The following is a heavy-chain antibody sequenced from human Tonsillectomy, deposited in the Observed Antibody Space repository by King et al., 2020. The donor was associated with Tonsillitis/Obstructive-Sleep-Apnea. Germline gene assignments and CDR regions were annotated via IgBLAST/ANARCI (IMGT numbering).Heavy chain of an antibody. CDR2: INHSGST. J-gene: IGHJ5*02. D-gene: IGHD2-2*01. CDR3: ATGPYCSSTSCSGGWFDP. CDR1: GGSFSDYY. Sequence: VQLKQWGAGLLKPSETLSLTCAVYGGSFSDYYWTWIRQPPGKGLEWIGEINHSGSTNYNPSLKSRVTISVDTSKNQFSLKLSSVTAADTAVYYCATGPYCSSTSCSGGWFDPWGQGTLVTVSS. V-gene: IGHV4-34*01.